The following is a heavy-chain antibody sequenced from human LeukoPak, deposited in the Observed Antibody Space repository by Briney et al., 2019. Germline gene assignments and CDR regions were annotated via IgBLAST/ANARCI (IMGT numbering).Heavy chain of an antibody. CDR2: IIPIFGTA. V-gene: IGHV1-69*06. CDR3: ARGAIAAAGRTYYYYGMDV. D-gene: IGHD6-13*01. J-gene: IGHJ6*02. CDR1: GGTFSSYA. Sequence: VASVKVSCKASGGTFSSYAISWVRQAPGQGLEWMGGIIPIFGTANYAQKFQGRVTITADKSTSTAYMELSSLRSEDTAVYYCARGAIAAAGRTYYYYGMDVWGQGTTVTVSS.